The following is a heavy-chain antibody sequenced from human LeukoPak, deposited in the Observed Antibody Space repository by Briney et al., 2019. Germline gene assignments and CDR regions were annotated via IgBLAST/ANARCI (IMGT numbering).Heavy chain of an antibody. D-gene: IGHD3-16*01. CDR3: AKASWVSSADAVL. CDR1: GFIFRDYA. Sequence: PGGSLRLSCVASGFIFRDYAMSWVRQAPAGGLEWVSSLRGDGVTFYTDSVKGRFTLSRDHSRNTVYLQLNNLRVEDTAVYYCAKASWVSSADAVLWGQGTLVTVS. J-gene: IGHJ4*02. V-gene: IGHV3-23*01. CDR2: LRGDGVT.